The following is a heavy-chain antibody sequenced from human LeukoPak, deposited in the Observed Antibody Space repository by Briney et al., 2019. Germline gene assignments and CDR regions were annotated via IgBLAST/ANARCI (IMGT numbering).Heavy chain of an antibody. V-gene: IGHV3-23*01. D-gene: IGHD5-18*01. Sequence: GGSLRLSCSASGFTLSSYAISWVPHAPGKGLGWVSDISANGGSRYYADSVKGRFTISRDDSKNTLYLQMRSLRDEDTAVYYCAKGLGYSRAGIDYWGQGTLVTVS. CDR1: GFTLSSYA. CDR2: ISANGGSR. J-gene: IGHJ4*02. CDR3: AKGLGYSRAGIDY.